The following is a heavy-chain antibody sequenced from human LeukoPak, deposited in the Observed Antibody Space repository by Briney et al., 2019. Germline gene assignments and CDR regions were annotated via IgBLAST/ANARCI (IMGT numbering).Heavy chain of an antibody. CDR1: GFTFSDYY. CDR2: ISSSGSTI. V-gene: IGHV3-11*01. J-gene: IGHJ4*02. CDR3: AKEAARGGYFDY. D-gene: IGHD6-6*01. Sequence: PGGSLRLSCAASGFTFSDYYMSWIRQAPGKGLEWVSYISSSGSTIYYADSVKGRFTISRDNAKNSLYLQMNSLRAEDMALYYCAKEAARGGYFDYWGQGTLVTVSS.